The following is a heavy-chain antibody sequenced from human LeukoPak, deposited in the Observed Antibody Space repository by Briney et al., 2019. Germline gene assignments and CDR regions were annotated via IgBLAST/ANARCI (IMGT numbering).Heavy chain of an antibody. Sequence: GGSLRLSCAASGFTFSSYAMHWVRQAPGKGLVWVSRINSDGSSTSYADSVKGRFTISRDNAKNTLYLQMNSLRAEDTAVYYCARQAIAVAGMVYNYWGQGTLVTVSS. CDR1: GFTFSSYA. CDR3: ARQAIAVAGMVYNY. CDR2: INSDGSST. D-gene: IGHD6-19*01. J-gene: IGHJ4*02. V-gene: IGHV3-74*01.